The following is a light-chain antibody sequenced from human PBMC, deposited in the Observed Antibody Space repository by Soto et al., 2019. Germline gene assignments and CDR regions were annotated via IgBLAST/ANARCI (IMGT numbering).Light chain of an antibody. CDR2: EVS. J-gene: IGLJ2*01. V-gene: IGLV2-14*01. Sequence: QSALTQPASVSGSPGQSITISCTGTSSDVGGYNYVSWYQQHPGKAPKLMIYEVSNRPSGVSNRFSGSKSGNTASLTISGLQAEDEADYYCSSYAGSNPHVVFGGGTKVTVL. CDR3: SSYAGSNPHVV. CDR1: SSDVGGYNY.